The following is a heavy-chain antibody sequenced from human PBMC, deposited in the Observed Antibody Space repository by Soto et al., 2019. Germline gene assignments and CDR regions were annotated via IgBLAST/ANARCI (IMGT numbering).Heavy chain of an antibody. V-gene: IGHV1-69*02. D-gene: IGHD1-26*01. CDR3: ARGIVGATGIDY. Sequence: QVQLVQSGAEVKKPGSSVKVSCKASGGTFSSYTTSWVRQAPGQGLEWMGRIIPILGIANYAQKFQGRVTITADKSTSTAYMELSSLRSEDTAVYYCARGIVGATGIDYWGQGTLVTVSS. CDR1: GGTFSSYT. CDR2: IIPILGIA. J-gene: IGHJ4*02.